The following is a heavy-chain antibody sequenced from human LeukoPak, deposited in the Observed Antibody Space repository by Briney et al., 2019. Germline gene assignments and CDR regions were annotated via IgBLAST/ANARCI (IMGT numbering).Heavy chain of an antibody. CDR2: INWNGGST. D-gene: IGHD5-18*01. Sequence: GGSLRLSCAASGFTFDDYGMSWVRQAPGKGLEWVSGINWNGGSTGYADSVKGRFTISRDNAKNSLYLQMNSLRAEDTALYYCARDFGYSYGWDGAFDIWGQGTMVTVSS. J-gene: IGHJ3*02. V-gene: IGHV3-20*04. CDR1: GFTFDDYG. CDR3: ARDFGYSYGWDGAFDI.